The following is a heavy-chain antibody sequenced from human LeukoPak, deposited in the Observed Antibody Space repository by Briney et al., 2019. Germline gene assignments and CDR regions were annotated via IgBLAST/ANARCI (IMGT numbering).Heavy chain of an antibody. CDR2: ISHSGST. CDR1: GGSFSGYY. Sequence: SETLSLTCAVYGGSFSGYYWSWIRQPPGKGLEWIGEISHSGSTNYNPSLKSRVTISVDTSKNQFSLKLSSVTAAGTAVYYCASLWFGEDVDAFDIWGQGTMVTVSS. CDR3: ASLWFGEDVDAFDI. V-gene: IGHV4-34*01. J-gene: IGHJ3*02. D-gene: IGHD3-10*01.